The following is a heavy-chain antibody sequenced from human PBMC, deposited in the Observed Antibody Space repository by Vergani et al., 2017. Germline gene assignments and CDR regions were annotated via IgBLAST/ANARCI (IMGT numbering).Heavy chain of an antibody. CDR3: AKDMSGVVRRDEFDD. V-gene: IGHV3-9*01. CDR2: ISWNSGSI. D-gene: IGHD3-3*01. Sequence: EVQLVESGGGLVQPGRSLRLSCAASGFPFDDYAMHWVRQAPGKGLEWVSGISWNSGSIGYADSVKGRFTISRDNAKNSLYLQMNSLRAEDTALYYCAKDMSGVVRRDEFDDWGQGTLVTVSS. J-gene: IGHJ4*02. CDR1: GFPFDDYA.